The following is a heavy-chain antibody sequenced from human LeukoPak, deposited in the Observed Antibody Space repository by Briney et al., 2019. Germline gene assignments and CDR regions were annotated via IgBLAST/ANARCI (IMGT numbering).Heavy chain of an antibody. CDR1: GFTFSNYA. D-gene: IGHD1-1*01. J-gene: IGHJ6*03. V-gene: IGHV3-23*01. CDR2: ISSSGSST. Sequence: GGSLRLSCAASGFTFSNYAISWVRQAPGKGLEWVSTISSSGSSTYYADSVKGRFTISRDNSKNTLYLQMNSLRVEDTAVYYCAKDLYNNWAYYVDVWGKGTTVTVSS. CDR3: AKDLYNNWAYYVDV.